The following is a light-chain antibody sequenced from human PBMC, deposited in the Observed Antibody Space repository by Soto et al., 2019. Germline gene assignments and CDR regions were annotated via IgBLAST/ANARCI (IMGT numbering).Light chain of an antibody. CDR1: QSVSSN. J-gene: IGKJ3*01. V-gene: IGKV3-15*01. Sequence: EVVMTQSPATLSVSPGEGATLSCRASQSVSSNLAWYQQKPGQAPRLVLYHASTRATGIPDRFSGSGSGTEFTLTIASLQSEDFAVYYCQQFYTWPLTFVPGTKVDIK. CDR3: QQFYTWPLT. CDR2: HAS.